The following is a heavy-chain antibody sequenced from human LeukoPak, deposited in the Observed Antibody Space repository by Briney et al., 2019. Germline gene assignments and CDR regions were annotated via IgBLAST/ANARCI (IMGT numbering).Heavy chain of an antibody. D-gene: IGHD3-3*01. V-gene: IGHV3-23*01. CDR2: ISGSGGST. J-gene: IGHJ3*02. CDR1: GFTFSSYA. Sequence: GGSLRLSCAASGFTFSSYAMSWVRQAPGKGLEWVSAISGSGGSTYYADSVKGRFTVSRDNSKNTLYLQMNSLRAEDTAVYYCAKDNYDFWSGYSGDGNAFDIWGQGTVVTVSS. CDR3: AKDNYDFWSGYSGDGNAFDI.